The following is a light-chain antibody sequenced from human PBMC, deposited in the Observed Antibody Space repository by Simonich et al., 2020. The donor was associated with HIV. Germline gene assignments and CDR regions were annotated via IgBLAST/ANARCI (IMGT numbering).Light chain of an antibody. J-gene: IGLJ2*01. Sequence: QSALTQPASVSGSPGQSITISCTGTSSDVGGYNYVSWYQQHPGKAPKLMIYDVSERPAGVPERFSGAKSGNTASLTISGLQAEEEADYYCSSYAGSNVVFGGGTKLTVL. V-gene: IGLV2-8*01. CDR3: SSYAGSNVV. CDR1: SSDVGGYNY. CDR2: DVS.